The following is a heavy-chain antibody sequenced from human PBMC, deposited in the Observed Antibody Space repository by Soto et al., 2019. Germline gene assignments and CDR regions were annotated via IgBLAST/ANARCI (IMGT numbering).Heavy chain of an antibody. CDR2: IYYTGTT. Sequence: QVQLQESGPGLVEASQTLSLTCTVSGATISSGGFYWSWIRQLPGKGLEWIGHIYYTGTTSYNPSLNSRVTISLDMSRNQFSLKLRSVTAADTAKYFCARDDSFYGEPGYGMNVWGQGTTVTVSS. CDR1: GATISSGGFY. D-gene: IGHD4-17*01. CDR3: ARDDSFYGEPGYGMNV. V-gene: IGHV4-31*03. J-gene: IGHJ6*02.